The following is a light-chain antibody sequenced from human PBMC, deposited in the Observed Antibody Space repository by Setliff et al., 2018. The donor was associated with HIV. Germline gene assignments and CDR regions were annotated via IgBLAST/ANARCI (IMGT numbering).Light chain of an antibody. CDR3: SSYTSDSTDV. V-gene: IGLV2-18*02. J-gene: IGLJ1*01. Sequence: QSALTQPPSVSGSPGQSVTISCTGTSSYVGDYNRVSWYQQSPGTAPKLIIYEVSNRPSGVPDRFSGSKSGNTASLTISGLQAEDEADYHCSSYTSDSTDVVGTGTKATVL. CDR2: EVS. CDR1: SSYVGDYNR.